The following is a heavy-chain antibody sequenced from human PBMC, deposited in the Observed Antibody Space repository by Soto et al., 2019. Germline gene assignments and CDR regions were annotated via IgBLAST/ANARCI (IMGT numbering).Heavy chain of an antibody. D-gene: IGHD6-19*01. V-gene: IGHV1-69*13. CDR2: IIPIFGTA. Sequence: SVKVSCKASGGTFSCYAICWVRQAPGQGLEWMGGIIPIFGTANYAQKFQGRVTITADESTSTAYMELSSLRSEDTAVYYQAKDRQRSGWYYFDYWGQGTLVTVSS. CDR3: AKDRQRSGWYYFDY. J-gene: IGHJ4*02. CDR1: GGTFSCYA.